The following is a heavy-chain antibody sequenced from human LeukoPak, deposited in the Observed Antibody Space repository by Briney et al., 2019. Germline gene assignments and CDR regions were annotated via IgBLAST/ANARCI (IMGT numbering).Heavy chain of an antibody. J-gene: IGHJ5*02. Sequence: PSETLSLTCTVSGGSISSYYWSWIRQPPGKGLEWIGYIYYSGSTNYNPSLKSRVTISVDTSKNQFSLKLSSVTAADTAVYYCARGGGVFCSSTSCYTGWFDPWGQGTLVTVSS. CDR1: GGSISSYY. D-gene: IGHD2-2*02. CDR2: IYYSGST. CDR3: ARGGGVFCSSTSCYTGWFDP. V-gene: IGHV4-59*01.